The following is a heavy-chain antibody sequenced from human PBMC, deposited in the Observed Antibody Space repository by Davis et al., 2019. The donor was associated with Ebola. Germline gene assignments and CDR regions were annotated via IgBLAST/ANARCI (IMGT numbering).Heavy chain of an antibody. V-gene: IGHV3-53*01. CDR1: GFTVSSNY. D-gene: IGHD6-19*01. CDR3: ARSAKRSGWFFDA. CDR2: IYSGGST. Sequence: GGSLRLSCAASGFTVSSNYMSWVRQAPGKGLEWVSVIYSGGSTYYADSVKGRFTISRDNSKNTLYLQMNSLRAEDTAVYYCARSAKRSGWFFDAWGQGRLVIVSS. J-gene: IGHJ4*02.